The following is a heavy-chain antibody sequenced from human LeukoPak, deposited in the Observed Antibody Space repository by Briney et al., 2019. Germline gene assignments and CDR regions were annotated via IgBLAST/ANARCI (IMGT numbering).Heavy chain of an antibody. CDR3: ARAGITIFGVAPWYYYYMDV. CDR2: ISSSGSTI. D-gene: IGHD3-3*01. V-gene: IGHV3-48*03. CDR1: GFTLSSYE. Sequence: GGTLRLSCAASGFTLSSYEMNWVRQAPGKGLEWVSYISSSGSTIYYTDSVKGRFTSSRDNAKNSLYLQMNSLRAEDTAVYYCARAGITIFGVAPWYYYYMDVWGKGATVTVSS. J-gene: IGHJ6*03.